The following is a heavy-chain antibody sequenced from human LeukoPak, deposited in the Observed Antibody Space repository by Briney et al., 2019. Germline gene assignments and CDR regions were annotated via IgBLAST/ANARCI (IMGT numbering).Heavy chain of an antibody. J-gene: IGHJ3*02. V-gene: IGHV3-48*03. D-gene: IGHD3-22*01. CDR3: ASRDYYDSSGYYDAFDI. CDR1: GFTFSSYE. CDR2: ISSSGSTI. Sequence: GGSLRLSCAASGFTFSSYEMNWVRQAPGKGLEWVSYISSSGSTIYYADSVKGRFTISRDNSRNTLYLQMNSLRAEDTAVYYCASRDYYDSSGYYDAFDIWGQGTKVTVSS.